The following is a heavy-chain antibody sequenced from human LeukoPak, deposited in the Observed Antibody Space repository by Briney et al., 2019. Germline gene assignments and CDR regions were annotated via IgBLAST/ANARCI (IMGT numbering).Heavy chain of an antibody. CDR2: ISSSSSYI. CDR1: GFTFSSYS. J-gene: IGHJ4*02. CDR3: ARDNVGGGCYFDY. D-gene: IGHD2-15*01. V-gene: IGHV3-21*01. Sequence: GGSLRLSCAASGFTFSSYSMNWVRQAPGKGLEWVSSISSSSSYIYYADSVKGRFTISRDNAKNSLYLQMNSLRAEDTAVYYCARDNVGGGCYFDYWGQGTLVTVSS.